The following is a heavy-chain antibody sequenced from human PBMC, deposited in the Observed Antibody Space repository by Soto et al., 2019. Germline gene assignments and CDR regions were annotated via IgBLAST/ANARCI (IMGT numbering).Heavy chain of an antibody. Sequence: QVQLVQSGAEEKKPGASVKVSCKASGYTFTGYAMHWVRQAPGQRLEWMGWINAGNGNTKYSQKFQGRVTITRDTSARTAYMALSSLRSEGTAVYSWARAVAVAADFAYWGQGTLVTVSS. D-gene: IGHD6-19*01. CDR1: GYTFTGYA. CDR2: INAGNGNT. V-gene: IGHV1-3*05. J-gene: IGHJ4*02. CDR3: ARAVAVAADFAY.